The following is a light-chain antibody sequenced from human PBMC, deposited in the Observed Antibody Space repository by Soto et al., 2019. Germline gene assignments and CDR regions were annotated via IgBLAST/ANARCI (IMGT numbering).Light chain of an antibody. Sequence: QSALTQPPSASGSPGQSVTISCTGTSCDVGGYNYVSWYQQHPGKAPKLMIYEVSKRPSGVPDRFSGSKSGNTASLTVSGLQAEDEADYYCSSYAGSNNPHVVFGGGTTLTVL. J-gene: IGLJ2*01. CDR3: SSYAGSNNPHVV. CDR1: SCDVGGYNY. CDR2: EVS. V-gene: IGLV2-8*01.